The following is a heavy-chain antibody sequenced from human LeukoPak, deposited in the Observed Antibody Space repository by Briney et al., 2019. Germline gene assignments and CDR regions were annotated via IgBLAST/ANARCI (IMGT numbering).Heavy chain of an antibody. CDR3: ARVGIAAAEIDY. D-gene: IGHD6-13*01. Sequence: ASVKVSCKASGYTFTGYYMHWVRQAPGQGLEWMGWISAYNGNTNYAQKLQGRVTMTTDTSTSTAYMELRSLRSDDTAVYYCARVGIAAAEIDYWGQGTLVTVSS. J-gene: IGHJ4*02. CDR2: ISAYNGNT. V-gene: IGHV1-18*04. CDR1: GYTFTGYY.